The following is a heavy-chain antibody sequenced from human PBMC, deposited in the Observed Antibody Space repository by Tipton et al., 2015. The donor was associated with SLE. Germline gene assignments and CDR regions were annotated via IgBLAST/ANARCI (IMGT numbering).Heavy chain of an antibody. V-gene: IGHV3-9*01. CDR1: GFKFDDYA. D-gene: IGHD1-14*01. J-gene: IGHJ4*02. CDR2: INWYSTSI. CDR3: VKDMLGTGFYFDS. Sequence: SLRLSCAASGFKFDDYAMHWVRQAPGKGLEWVAGINWYSTSIGYADSVRGRFTISRDSVKSSLYLQMNSLRPEDTALYYRVKDMLGTGFYFDSWGQGALVTVSS.